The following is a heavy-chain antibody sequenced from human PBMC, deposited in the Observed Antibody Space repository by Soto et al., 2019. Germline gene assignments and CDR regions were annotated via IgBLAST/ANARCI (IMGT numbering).Heavy chain of an antibody. CDR1: GLTFLHSF. Sequence: EVQLVESGGGLVHPVGSWSLSCLALGLTFLHSFWGRLHQPPGKGGQWVANISQDGGGTYYVDSVEGRFTISRDNAKDSLYLQMNSLRGEDTAVYYCARYFRGSGRYFFDYWGQGTLVTVSS. CDR2: ISQDGGGT. CDR3: ARYFRGSGRYFFDY. D-gene: IGHD6-19*01. J-gene: IGHJ4*02. V-gene: IGHV3-7*03.